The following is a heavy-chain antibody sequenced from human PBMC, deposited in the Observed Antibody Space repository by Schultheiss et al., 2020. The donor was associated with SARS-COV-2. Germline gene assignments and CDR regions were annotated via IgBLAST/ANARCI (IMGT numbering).Heavy chain of an antibody. D-gene: IGHD6-6*01. CDR2: ISSSSSYI. J-gene: IGHJ3*02. CDR3: ARMGGTVSSGAFDI. Sequence: GGSLRLSCAASGFTFSSYSMNWVRQAPGKGLEWVSSISSSSSYIYYADSVKGRFTISRDNAKNSLYLQMNSLRAEDTAVYYCARMGGTVSSGAFDIWGQGTMVTVSS. V-gene: IGHV3-21*01. CDR1: GFTFSSYS.